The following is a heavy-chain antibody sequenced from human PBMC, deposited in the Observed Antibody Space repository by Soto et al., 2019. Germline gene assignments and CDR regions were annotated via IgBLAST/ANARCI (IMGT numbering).Heavy chain of an antibody. D-gene: IGHD2-21*01. J-gene: IGHJ4*02. V-gene: IGHV1-18*01. CDR2: ISAYNGNT. CDR1: GYTFTSYG. Sequence: ASVKVSCKSSGYTFTSYGIIWVRQAPGQGLEWMRWISAYNGNTNYAQKLQGRVTMTTDTSTSTAYMELRSLRSDDTAVYYCARVYVVRCFDYWGQGTLVTVSS. CDR3: ARVYVVRCFDY.